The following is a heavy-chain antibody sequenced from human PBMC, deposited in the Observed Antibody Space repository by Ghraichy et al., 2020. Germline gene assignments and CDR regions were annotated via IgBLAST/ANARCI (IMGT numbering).Heavy chain of an antibody. V-gene: IGHV1-8*01. CDR2: MNPNSGNT. CDR1: GYTFTSYD. CDR3: ARPPGQTYYDYVWGSYRSSYFDY. Sequence: ASVKVSCKASGYTFTSYDINWVRQATGQGLEWMGWMNPNSGNTGYAQKFQGRVTMTRNTSISTAYMELSSLRSEDTAVYYCARPPGQTYYDYVWGSYRSSYFDYWGQGTLVTVSS. D-gene: IGHD3-16*02. J-gene: IGHJ4*02.